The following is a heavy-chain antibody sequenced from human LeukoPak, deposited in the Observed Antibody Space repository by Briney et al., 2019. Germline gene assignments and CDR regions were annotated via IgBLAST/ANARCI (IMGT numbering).Heavy chain of an antibody. CDR3: ARNGEQWLATFDY. Sequence: SETLSLTCTVSGYSISSGYYWGWIRQPPGKGLEWIGSIYHSGSTFYNPSLKSRVTISVDTSKNQFSLKLSSVTAADTAVYYCARNGEQWLATFDYWGQGTLVTVSS. D-gene: IGHD6-19*01. J-gene: IGHJ4*02. CDR1: GYSISSGYY. V-gene: IGHV4-38-2*02. CDR2: IYHSGST.